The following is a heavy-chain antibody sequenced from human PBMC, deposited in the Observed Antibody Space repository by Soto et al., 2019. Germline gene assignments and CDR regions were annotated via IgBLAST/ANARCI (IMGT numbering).Heavy chain of an antibody. Sequence: PSATLSLTCAVYGGSVNSGNYYWSWIRQPPGKGMEWIGEMSHSGGTHFNPSLKSRVTISVDTSKNQFSLKMSSVTAADTALYYCARVERGTATTVVDAFDIWGQGAQVTVSS. V-gene: IGHV4-34*01. CDR1: GGSVNSGNYY. D-gene: IGHD1-1*01. CDR3: ARVERGTATTVVDAFDI. J-gene: IGHJ3*02. CDR2: MSHSGGT.